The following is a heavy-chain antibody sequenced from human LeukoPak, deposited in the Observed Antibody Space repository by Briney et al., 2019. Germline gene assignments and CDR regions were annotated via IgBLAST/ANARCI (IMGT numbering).Heavy chain of an antibody. D-gene: IGHD3-22*01. CDR3: ARVDYYDTTFDY. Sequence: PGGSLRLSCAASGFTFIGYSMNWVRQAPGKGLEWVSSISTSSSYIYYADSVKGRFTISRDNAKNSLYLQMNSLRAEDTAVYYCARVDYYDTTFDYWGQGTLVTVSS. CDR1: GFTFIGYS. J-gene: IGHJ4*02. CDR2: ISTSSSYI. V-gene: IGHV3-21*01.